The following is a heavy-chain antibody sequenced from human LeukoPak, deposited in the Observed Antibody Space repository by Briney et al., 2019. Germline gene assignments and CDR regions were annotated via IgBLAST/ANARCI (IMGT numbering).Heavy chain of an antibody. V-gene: IGHV3-21*01. CDR2: ISSSSSYI. D-gene: IGHD6-19*01. CDR3: ARHFPSYGYSSGWYRGGTGGFDY. J-gene: IGHJ4*02. CDR1: GFTFSSYS. Sequence: PGGSLRLSCAASGFTFSSYSMNWVRQAPGKGLEWVSSISSSSSYIYYADSVKGRFTISRDNAKNSPYLQMNSLRAEDTAVYYCARHFPSYGYSSGWYRGGTGGFDYWGQGTLVTVSS.